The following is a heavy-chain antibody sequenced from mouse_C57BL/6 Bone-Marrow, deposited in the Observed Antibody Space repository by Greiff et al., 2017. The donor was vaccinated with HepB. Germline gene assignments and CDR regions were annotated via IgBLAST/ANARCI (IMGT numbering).Heavy chain of an antibody. V-gene: IGHV3-6*01. CDR1: GYSITSGYY. Sequence: EVQLQESGPGLVKPSQSLSLTCSVTGYSITSGYYWNWIRQFPGNKLEWMGYISYDGSNNYNPSLKNRISITRDTSKNQFFLKLNSVTTEDTATYYCARHYGSSYAGYAMDYWGQGTSVTVSS. J-gene: IGHJ4*01. CDR2: ISYDGSN. CDR3: ARHYGSSYAGYAMDY. D-gene: IGHD1-1*01.